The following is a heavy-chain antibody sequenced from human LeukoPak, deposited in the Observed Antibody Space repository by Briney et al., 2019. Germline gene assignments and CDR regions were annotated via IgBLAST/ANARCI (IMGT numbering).Heavy chain of an antibody. J-gene: IGHJ6*02. CDR2: IIPIFGTA. CDR3: ARVALWFGAATRDYYYGMDV. Sequence: SVKVSCKASGGTFSSYAISWVRQAPGQGLEWMGGIIPIFGTANYAQKFQGRVTITADESTSTAYMELSSLRSEDTAVYYCARVALWFGAATRDYYYGMDVWAKGPRSPSP. V-gene: IGHV1-69*13. D-gene: IGHD3-10*01. CDR1: GGTFSSYA.